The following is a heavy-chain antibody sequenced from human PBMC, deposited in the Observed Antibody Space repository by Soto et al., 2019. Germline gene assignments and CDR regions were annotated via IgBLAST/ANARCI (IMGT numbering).Heavy chain of an antibody. J-gene: IGHJ4*02. CDR1: EFSGSAYT. D-gene: IGHD1-1*01. Sequence: QVQLVESGGGVSSPGRSLRLPVAAFEFSGSAYTFHWVRQPPAKGLGWVAVISSDGNNNYYTDSVKGRFAISRDTSTNTVFLQMSSLGPEDTAVYYCARWEQPLFDYWGQGTLVTVSS. V-gene: IGHV3-30*09. CDR3: ARWEQPLFDY. CDR2: ISSDGNNN.